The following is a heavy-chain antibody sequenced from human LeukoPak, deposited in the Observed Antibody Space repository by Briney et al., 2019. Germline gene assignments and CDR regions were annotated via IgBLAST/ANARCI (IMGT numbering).Heavy chain of an antibody. J-gene: IGHJ4*02. Sequence: PGGSLRLSCVASGFTFTKCAMSWIRQAPGKGLEWVAIITATGDTAYYADSVKGRFTISRDNSKNTLYLQMNSLRAEDTAVYYCARGRRDYYDSSGYYFRGIYFDYWGQGTLVTVSS. CDR3: ARGRRDYYDSSGYYFRGIYFDY. D-gene: IGHD3-22*01. CDR1: GFTFTKCA. CDR2: ITATGDTA. V-gene: IGHV3-23*01.